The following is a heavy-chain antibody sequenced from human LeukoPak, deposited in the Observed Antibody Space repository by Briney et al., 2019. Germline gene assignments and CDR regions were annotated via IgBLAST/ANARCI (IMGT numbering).Heavy chain of an antibody. V-gene: IGHV3-48*02. J-gene: IGHJ4*02. CDR2: ISGTSYSI. CDR3: ARDDDMFTDYTHGDY. D-gene: IGHD3-9*01. Sequence: PGGSLRLSCVASGFTFSSYSMNWFRQAPGKGLEWVSYISGTSYSIYYADSEKGRFTISRDNAKNSLYLQMNSLRDEDTAVYFCARDDDMFTDYTHGDYWGQGTLVTVSS. CDR1: GFTFSSYS.